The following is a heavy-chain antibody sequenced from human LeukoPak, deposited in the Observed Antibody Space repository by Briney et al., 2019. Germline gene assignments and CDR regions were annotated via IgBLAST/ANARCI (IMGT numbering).Heavy chain of an antibody. D-gene: IGHD1-26*01. J-gene: IGHJ3*02. CDR2: ISGSGGST. Sequence: GGSLRLSCAASGFTFSSYGMSWVRQAPGKGLEWVSAISGSGGSTDYADSVKGRFTISRDNSKNTLYLQMNSLRAEDTAVYYCASTTLGSYDAFDIWGQGTMVTVSS. V-gene: IGHV3-23*01. CDR1: GFTFSSYG. CDR3: ASTTLGSYDAFDI.